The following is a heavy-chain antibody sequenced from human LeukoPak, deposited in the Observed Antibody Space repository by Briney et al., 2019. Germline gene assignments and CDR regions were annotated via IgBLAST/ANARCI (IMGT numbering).Heavy chain of an antibody. J-gene: IGHJ3*02. CDR1: GLTFSSYW. Sequence: GGSLRPSCAASGLTFSSYWMHWVRQAPGKGLVWVSRINTDGSTTTYADSVKGRFTISRDNSKNTLYLQMNSLRVEDTAIYYCARAFRYCSGGTCYHHDAFDIWGQGTMVTVSS. D-gene: IGHD2-15*01. CDR2: INTDGSTT. CDR3: ARAFRYCSGGTCYHHDAFDI. V-gene: IGHV3-74*01.